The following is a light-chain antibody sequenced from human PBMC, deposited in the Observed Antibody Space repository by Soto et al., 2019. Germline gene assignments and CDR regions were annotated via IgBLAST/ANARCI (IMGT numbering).Light chain of an antibody. V-gene: IGLV2-14*01. CDR1: SSDVGDYNS. CDR3: SSYINTNTLV. J-gene: IGLJ2*01. CDR2: EVS. Sequence: QSALTQPASVSGSPGQSIAISCSGTSSDVGDYNSVSWYQHHPGKVPKLVIFEVSNRPSGVSNRFSGSKSGNTASLTISGLQAEDEADYYCSSYINTNTLVFAGGTQLTVL.